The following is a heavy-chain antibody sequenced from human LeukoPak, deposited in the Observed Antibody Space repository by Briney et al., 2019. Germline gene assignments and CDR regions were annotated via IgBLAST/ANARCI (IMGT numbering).Heavy chain of an antibody. CDR3: TTLPRYSYGLQFDY. V-gene: IGHV3-15*01. CDR1: GFTFSNAW. Sequence: GGSLRLSCAASGFTFSNAWMSWVRQPPGKGLEWVGRIKSKTDGGTTDYAAPVKGRFTISRDDSKNTLYLQMNSLKTEDTAVYYCTTLPRYSYGLQFDYWGRGTLVTVSS. CDR2: IKSKTDGGTT. J-gene: IGHJ4*02. D-gene: IGHD5-18*01.